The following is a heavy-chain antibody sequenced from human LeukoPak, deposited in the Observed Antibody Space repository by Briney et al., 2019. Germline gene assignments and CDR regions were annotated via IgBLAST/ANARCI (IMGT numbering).Heavy chain of an antibody. CDR1: GGSISSGAYY. D-gene: IGHD6-19*01. V-gene: IGHV4-31*03. CDR2: IYYSGYT. J-gene: IGHJ4*02. Sequence: SQTLSLTCTVSGGSISSGAYYWSWIRQHPGKGLEWIGYIYYSGYTYHSPSLKSRVTISVDTSKNQFSLKLLSMTAADTAVYYCATLKVPGGFDYWGQGTVVTVSS. CDR3: ATLKVPGGFDY.